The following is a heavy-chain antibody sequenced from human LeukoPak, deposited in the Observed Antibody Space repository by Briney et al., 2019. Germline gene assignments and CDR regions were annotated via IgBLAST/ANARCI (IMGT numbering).Heavy chain of an antibody. J-gene: IGHJ4*02. CDR1: GGSISGYY. Sequence: SETLSLTCTVSGGSISGYYWNWIRQPAGKGLEWIGRIYVSESTNYNPSLKSRVTMSVDTSKNQFSLKLSSVTAADTAVYYCARSLEYDYVWGSYRPNFDYWGQGTLVTVSS. D-gene: IGHD3-16*02. CDR3: ARSLEYDYVWGSYRPNFDY. V-gene: IGHV4-4*07. CDR2: IYVSEST.